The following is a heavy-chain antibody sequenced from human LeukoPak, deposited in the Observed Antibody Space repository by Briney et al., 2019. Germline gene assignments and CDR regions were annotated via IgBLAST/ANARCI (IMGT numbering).Heavy chain of an antibody. CDR2: IYYSGST. Sequence: PSETLSLTCTVSGGSVSSGSYYWSWIRQPPGKGLEWTGYIYYSGSTNYNPSLKSRVTISVDTSKNQFSLKLSSVTAADTAVYYCARGGAMVFLEVRYYYYGMDVRGKGTTVTVSS. D-gene: IGHD5-18*01. V-gene: IGHV4-61*01. J-gene: IGHJ6*04. CDR1: GGSVSSGSYY. CDR3: ARGGAMVFLEVRYYYYGMDV.